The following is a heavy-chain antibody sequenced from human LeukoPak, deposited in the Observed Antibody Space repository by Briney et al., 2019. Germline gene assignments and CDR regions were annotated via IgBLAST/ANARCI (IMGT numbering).Heavy chain of an antibody. D-gene: IGHD1/OR15-1a*01. J-gene: IGHJ6*03. V-gene: IGHV4-34*01. Sequence: SETLSLTCAVYGGSFSGYDWSWIRQPPGKGLEWIGEINHSGSTNYNPSLKSRVTISVGTSKNQFSLKLSSVTAADTAVYYCARQTFGNNRLYYYYMDVWGKGTTVTISS. CDR1: GGSFSGYD. CDR2: INHSGST. CDR3: ARQTFGNNRLYYYYMDV.